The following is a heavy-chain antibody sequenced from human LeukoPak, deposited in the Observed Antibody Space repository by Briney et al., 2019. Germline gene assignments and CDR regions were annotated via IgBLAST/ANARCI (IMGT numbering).Heavy chain of an antibody. CDR3: AKADCGGDCRTCDF. Sequence: GGSLRLSCAASGFTFDDYAMHWVRQAPGKGLEWVSGINWNSGTMGYADSVKGRFTISRDNAKNSLYLQMNSLRGEATALYYCAKADCGGDCRTCDFWGQGTLVTVSS. V-gene: IGHV3-9*01. CDR1: GFTFDDYA. CDR2: INWNSGTM. D-gene: IGHD2-21*02. J-gene: IGHJ4*02.